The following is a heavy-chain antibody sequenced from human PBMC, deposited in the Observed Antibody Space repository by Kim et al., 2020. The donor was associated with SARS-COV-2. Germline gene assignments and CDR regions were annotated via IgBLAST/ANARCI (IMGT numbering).Heavy chain of an antibody. Sequence: NPSLKSRVTISVDTSKNQFSLKLSSVTAADTAVYYCARHNPRGPGPFDYWGQGTLVTVSS. V-gene: IGHV4-39*01. CDR3: ARHNPRGPGPFDY. D-gene: IGHD3-10*01. J-gene: IGHJ4*02.